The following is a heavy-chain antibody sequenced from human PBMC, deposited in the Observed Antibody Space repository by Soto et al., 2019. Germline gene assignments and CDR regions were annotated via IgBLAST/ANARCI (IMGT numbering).Heavy chain of an antibody. CDR3: ARSPDSSRYYPRWYYYGMDV. Sequence: QVQLQESGPGLVKPSGTLSLTCAVSGGSISSSNWWSWVRQPPGKGLEWIGEIYHSGSTNYNPSLKSRVTISVDKSKNPFSRKLSSVTAADTAVYYCARSPDSSRYYPRWYYYGMDVWGQGTTVTVSS. D-gene: IGHD3-22*01. V-gene: IGHV4-4*02. CDR2: IYHSGST. CDR1: GGSISSSNW. J-gene: IGHJ6*02.